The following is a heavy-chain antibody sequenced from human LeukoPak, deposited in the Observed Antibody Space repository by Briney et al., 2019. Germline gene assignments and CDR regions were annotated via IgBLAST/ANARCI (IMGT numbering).Heavy chain of an antibody. Sequence: GGSLRLSCVGSGFTLGYFAMIWVRQAPGKGLEWVSAIRGGGDSAKYAESVKGRFTISRDNSKNTLYLQMDSLRAEDTAVYYCARDPNGDYIGAFDFRGQGTMVTVSS. J-gene: IGHJ3*01. CDR1: GFTLGYFA. CDR3: ARDPNGDYIGAFDF. CDR2: IRGGGDSA. D-gene: IGHD4-17*01. V-gene: IGHV3-23*01.